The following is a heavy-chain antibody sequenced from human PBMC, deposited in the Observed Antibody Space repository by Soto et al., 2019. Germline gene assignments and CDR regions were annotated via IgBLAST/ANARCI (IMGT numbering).Heavy chain of an antibody. CDR2: INHSGST. CDR3: ARAERTSPYYDFWSGYSSASFFDY. V-gene: IGHV4-59*12. D-gene: IGHD3-3*01. J-gene: IGHJ4*02. CDR1: GGSISSYY. Sequence: PLEIMSLTCTVSGGSISSYYWSWIRQPPGKGLEWIGYINHSGSTNYNPSLKSRVTISVDTSKNQFSLKRSSVTAADTAVYYCARAERTSPYYDFWSGYSSASFFDYWGQGTLVTVSS.